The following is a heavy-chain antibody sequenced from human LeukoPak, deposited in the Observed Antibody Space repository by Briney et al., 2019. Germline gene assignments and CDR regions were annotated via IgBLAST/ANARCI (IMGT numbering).Heavy chain of an antibody. J-gene: IGHJ4*02. D-gene: IGHD3-22*01. CDR1: GFTFSDYH. Sequence: PGGSLRLSCAASGFTFSDYHMSWIRQAPGKGLEWVSYISSSGSTIYYADSVKGRFTISRDNAKNSLYLQMNSLRAEDTAVYYCARGHYYDSSGYYGLFDYWGQGTLVTVSS. V-gene: IGHV3-11*01. CDR2: ISSSGSTI. CDR3: ARGHYYDSSGYYGLFDY.